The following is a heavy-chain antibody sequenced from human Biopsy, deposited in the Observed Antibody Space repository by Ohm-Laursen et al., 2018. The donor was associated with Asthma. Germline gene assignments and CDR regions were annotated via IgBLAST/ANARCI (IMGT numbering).Heavy chain of an antibody. Sequence: ASVKVSCKASGYNFISFAIHWVRQAPGQRLEWTGWVNTGNGDTKYSQKFQGRVTITRDTSASTAYMELRSLRSEDTATYYCARTYYDFLTGQVKDVFGVWGQGTMVTASS. J-gene: IGHJ3*01. CDR2: VNTGNGDT. CDR3: ARTYYDFLTGQVKDVFGV. V-gene: IGHV1-3*04. CDR1: GYNFISFA. D-gene: IGHD3-9*01.